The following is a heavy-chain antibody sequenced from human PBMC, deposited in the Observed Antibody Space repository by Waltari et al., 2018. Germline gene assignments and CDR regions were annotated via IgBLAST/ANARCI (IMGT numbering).Heavy chain of an antibody. J-gene: IGHJ5*02. Sequence: QLVESGGGLVKPGSSLRLSCAASGFSFSDYNMHWRRRAPGKGLEWVSSISSKSTYIYYADSVRGRFSISRDNAENSLFLQMNNLRGEDTAVYYCARDTIFYGSGSYDPWGQGTRVTVSS. V-gene: IGHV3-21*01. CDR2: ISSKSTYI. CDR3: ARDTIFYGSGSYDP. D-gene: IGHD3-10*01. CDR1: GFSFSDYN.